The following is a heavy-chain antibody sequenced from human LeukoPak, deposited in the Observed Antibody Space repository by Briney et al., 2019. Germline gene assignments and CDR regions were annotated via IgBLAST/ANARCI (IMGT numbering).Heavy chain of an antibody. D-gene: IGHD3-16*01. V-gene: IGHV3-9*01. CDR1: GFTFDDYA. CDR2: ITWNGNDM. Sequence: QSGGSLRLSCAASGFTFDDYAVHWVRQAPGKGLEWVSGITWNGNDMDYADSVKGRFTISRDNAKNSLYLQMNSLTPEDTALYYCAKDKTGGFVAFDLWGQGTMVTVSS. J-gene: IGHJ3*01. CDR3: AKDKTGGFVAFDL.